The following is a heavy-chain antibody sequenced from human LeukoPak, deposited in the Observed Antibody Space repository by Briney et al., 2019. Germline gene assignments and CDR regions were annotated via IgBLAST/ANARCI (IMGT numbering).Heavy chain of an antibody. Sequence: GGSLRLSCAASGFTFSSYAMSWVRQAPGKGLEWVSAISGSGGSTYYADSVKGRFTISRDNSKNTLYLQMNSLRAEDTAVYYCAKDERNIVVVPGTSAPDYWGQGTLVTVS. CDR2: ISGSGGST. V-gene: IGHV3-23*01. CDR3: AKDERNIVVVPGTSAPDY. CDR1: GFTFSSYA. J-gene: IGHJ4*02. D-gene: IGHD2-2*01.